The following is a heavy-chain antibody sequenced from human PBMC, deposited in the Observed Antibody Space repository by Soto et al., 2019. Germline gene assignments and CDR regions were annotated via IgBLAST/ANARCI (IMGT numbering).Heavy chain of an antibody. CDR1: GDSVSSNGAA. J-gene: IGHJ5*02. Sequence: SQTLSLTCAISGDSVSSNGAAWKWIMQSPSRGLEWLGRTYYRSKWYNDYAVSVKSRININPDTSKSQFSLQLNSVTPEDTAVYYCARDKHDYFNRGIGFDTWGQGILVTVSS. D-gene: IGHD4-17*01. CDR3: ARDKHDYFNRGIGFDT. V-gene: IGHV6-1*01. CDR2: TYYRSKWYN.